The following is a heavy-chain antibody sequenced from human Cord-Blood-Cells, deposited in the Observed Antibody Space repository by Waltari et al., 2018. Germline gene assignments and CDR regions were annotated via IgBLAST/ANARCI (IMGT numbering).Heavy chain of an antibody. D-gene: IGHD6-13*01. V-gene: IGHV1-69*09. J-gene: IGHJ4*02. Sequence: QVQLVQSGAEVKKPGSSVKVSCKASGGTFSSYAISWVRQAPGQGLEWMGRICRVLGIANDAQKYKGGVTSAADKSTSTAYMELSSLRSEDTAVYYCAREDYSSSWFDYWGQGTLVTVSS. CDR3: AREDYSSSWFDY. CDR1: GGTFSSYA. CDR2: ICRVLGIA.